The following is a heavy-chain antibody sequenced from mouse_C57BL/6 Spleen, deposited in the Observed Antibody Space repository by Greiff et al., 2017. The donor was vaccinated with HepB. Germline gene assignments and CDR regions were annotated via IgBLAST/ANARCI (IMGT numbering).Heavy chain of an antibody. CDR3: ARQGNYGSSPWYFDY. J-gene: IGHJ2*01. Sequence: VQLKESGGDLVKPGGSLKLSCAASGFTFSSYGMSWVRQTPDKRLEWVATISSGGSYTYYPDSVKGRFTISRDNAKNTLYLQMSSLKSEDTAMYYCARQGNYGSSPWYFDYWGQGTTLTVSS. D-gene: IGHD1-1*01. V-gene: IGHV5-6*01. CDR2: ISSGGSYT. CDR1: GFTFSSYG.